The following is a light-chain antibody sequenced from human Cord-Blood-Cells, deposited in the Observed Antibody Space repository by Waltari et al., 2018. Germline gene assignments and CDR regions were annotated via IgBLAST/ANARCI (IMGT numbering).Light chain of an antibody. CDR2: DAS. J-gene: IGKJ1*01. CDR3: QQYNSYSPWT. V-gene: IGKV1-5*01. CDR1: QSISSW. Sequence: DIQMTQSPSTLSASVGDRVTITCRASQSISSWLAWYQQKPGKAPKLPIYDASSLESGVPSRFSGSGSVTEFTLTISSLQPDDFATYYCQQYNSYSPWTCGQGTKVEIK.